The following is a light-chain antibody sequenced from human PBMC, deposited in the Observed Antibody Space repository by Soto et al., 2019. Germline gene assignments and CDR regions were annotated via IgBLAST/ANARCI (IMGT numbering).Light chain of an antibody. CDR2: KAS. CDR1: ESISDS. J-gene: IGKJ1*01. CDR3: QQYKSYVWT. Sequence: DIQMTQSPSALSASVGDKVIISCRASESISDSLAWYQQKPGKPPKELIYKASILQNEVPSRFRGSGFGTEFSLTITSLQPEDFATYYCQQYKSYVWTFGQGTKVEVK. V-gene: IGKV1-5*03.